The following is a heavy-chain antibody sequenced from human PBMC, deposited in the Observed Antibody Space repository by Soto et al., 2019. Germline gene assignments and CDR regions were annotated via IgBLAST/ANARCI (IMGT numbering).Heavy chain of an antibody. J-gene: IGHJ4*02. CDR2: TYYRSKWYN. V-gene: IGHV6-1*01. D-gene: IGHD1-26*01. CDR1: GDGVSSNSAA. CDR3: ARGTGIVGATLGFDY. Sequence: SQTLSLTCAISGDGVSSNSAAWNWIRQSPSRGLEWLGRTYYRSKWYNDYAVSVKRRITINPDTSKNQFSLQLNSVTPEDTAVYYCARGTGIVGATLGFDYWGQGTLVTVSS.